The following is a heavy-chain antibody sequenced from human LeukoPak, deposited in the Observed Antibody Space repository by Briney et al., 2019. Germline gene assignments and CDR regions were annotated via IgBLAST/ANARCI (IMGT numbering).Heavy chain of an antibody. V-gene: IGHV3-30*02. D-gene: IGHD6-13*01. CDR1: GFTFSSYG. CDR2: IRYDGSNK. J-gene: IGHJ1*01. CDR3: AKAPSIAAAGTIWYFQH. Sequence: GGSLRLSCAASGFTFSSYGMHWVRQAPGKGLEWVAFIRYDGSNKYYADSVKGRFTISRDNSKNTLYLQMNSLRAEDKAVYYCAKAPSIAAAGTIWYFQHWGQGTLVTVSS.